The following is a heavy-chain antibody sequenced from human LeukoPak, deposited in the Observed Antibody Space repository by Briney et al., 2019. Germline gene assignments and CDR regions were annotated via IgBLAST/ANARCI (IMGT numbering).Heavy chain of an antibody. D-gene: IGHD5-24*01. V-gene: IGHV3-7*03. CDR2: IKQDGSER. J-gene: IGHJ4*02. Sequence: PGGSLRLSCAASGFTFSSYWMTWVRQAPGKGLEWVANIKQDGSERYYVDSVKGRFTISRDNAKKSLFLQMNSLRDEDTAVYYCARGGAKRWLQFEKFDYWGQGTLVTVSS. CDR3: ARGGAKRWLQFEKFDY. CDR1: GFTFSSYW.